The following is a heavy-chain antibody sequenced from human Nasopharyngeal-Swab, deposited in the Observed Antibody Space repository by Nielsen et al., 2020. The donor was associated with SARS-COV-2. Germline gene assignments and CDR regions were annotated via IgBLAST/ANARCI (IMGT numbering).Heavy chain of an antibody. D-gene: IGHD6-13*01. V-gene: IGHV3-23*01. Sequence: GSLRLSCEASGFTFESYGMTWVRQAPGKGLEWVSTISGSGDNTHYADSVRGRFTISRDKSQRTVFLQMTSLRAEDTALYYCAKDPSAAMDVWGKGTTVIVSS. CDR2: ISGSGDNT. J-gene: IGHJ6*03. CDR1: GFTFESYG. CDR3: AKDPSAAMDV.